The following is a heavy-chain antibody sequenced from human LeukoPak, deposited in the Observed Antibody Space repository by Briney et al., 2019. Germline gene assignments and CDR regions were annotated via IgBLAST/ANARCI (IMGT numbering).Heavy chain of an antibody. D-gene: IGHD2-15*01. V-gene: IGHV3-30*04. Sequence: GSLRLSCAASGFTFSSYAMHWVRQAPGKGLEWVALISYDGSINDYADSVKGRFTISRDNSKNTLYLQMNSLRAEDTAVYYCARDSYCSGGSCYGYFDLWGRGTLVTVSS. J-gene: IGHJ2*01. CDR3: ARDSYCSGGSCYGYFDL. CDR1: GFTFSSYA. CDR2: ISYDGSIN.